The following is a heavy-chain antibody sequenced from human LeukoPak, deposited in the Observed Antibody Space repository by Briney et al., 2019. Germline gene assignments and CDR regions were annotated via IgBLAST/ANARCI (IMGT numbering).Heavy chain of an antibody. Sequence: PGGSLRLSCAASGFTFSSYSMNWVRQAPGKGLEWVSSISSSSSYIYYADSVKGRFTISRDNAKNSLYLQMNSLRAEDTAVYYCARDLSNLNYYYMDVWGKGTTVTVSS. CDR3: ARDLSNLNYYYMDV. CDR1: GFTFSSYS. V-gene: IGHV3-21*01. J-gene: IGHJ6*03. CDR2: ISSSSSYI. D-gene: IGHD3-16*02.